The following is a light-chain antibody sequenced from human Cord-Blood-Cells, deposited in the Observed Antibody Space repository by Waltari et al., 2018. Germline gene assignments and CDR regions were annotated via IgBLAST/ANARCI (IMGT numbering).Light chain of an antibody. J-gene: IGLJ3*02. V-gene: IGLV2-14*03. CDR1: SSDVGGYNY. Sequence: QSALTQPASVSGSPGQSITISCTGTSSDVGGYNYVSWYQQQPGKAPKLMIYDVSNRPSVVSNRFSASKSGNTASLTISGLQAEDEADYYCSSYTSSSTWVFGGGTKLTVL. CDR2: DVS. CDR3: SSYTSSSTWV.